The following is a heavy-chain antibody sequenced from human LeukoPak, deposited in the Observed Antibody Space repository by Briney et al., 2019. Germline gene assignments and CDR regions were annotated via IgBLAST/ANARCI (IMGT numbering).Heavy chain of an antibody. CDR1: GYTFTGYY. J-gene: IGHJ4*02. Sequence: ASVKVSCKASGYTFTGYYMHWVRQAPGQGLEWMGWINPNSGGTNYAQKFQGRVTMTMDTSISTAYMELSRLRSDDTAVYYCARRYYYDSSGYSSDYWGQGTLVTVSS. CDR2: INPNSGGT. D-gene: IGHD3-22*01. V-gene: IGHV1-2*02. CDR3: ARRYYYDSSGYSSDY.